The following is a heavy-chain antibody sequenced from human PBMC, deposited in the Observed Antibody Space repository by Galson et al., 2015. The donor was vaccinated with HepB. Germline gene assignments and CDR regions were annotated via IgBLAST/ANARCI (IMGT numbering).Heavy chain of an antibody. J-gene: IGHJ6*02. V-gene: IGHV3-30*04. D-gene: IGHD6-19*01. CDR1: GFTFSSYA. CDR2: ISYDGSNK. CDR3: ARDRLRSGWYVYYYYGMDV. Sequence: SLRLSCAASGFTFSSYAMHWVRQAPGKGLEWVAVISYDGSNKYYADSVKGRFTISRDNSENTLYLQMNSLRAEDTAVYYCARDRLRSGWYVYYYYGMDVWGQGTTVTVSS.